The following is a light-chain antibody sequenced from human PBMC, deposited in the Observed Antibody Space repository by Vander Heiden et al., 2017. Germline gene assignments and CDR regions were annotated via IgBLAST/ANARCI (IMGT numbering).Light chain of an antibody. CDR1: QSMSTS. Sequence: DIQMTQSPSFLSASVGDRVTIACRASQSMSTSLNWYQQKLGKPPKLLISSASGLQPGVPLRCSGRGSGSDFTLTISGLQPEDAATYYCQQSYNFPLTFGPGTKVEIK. V-gene: IGKV1-39*01. CDR2: SAS. CDR3: QQSYNFPLT. J-gene: IGKJ3*01.